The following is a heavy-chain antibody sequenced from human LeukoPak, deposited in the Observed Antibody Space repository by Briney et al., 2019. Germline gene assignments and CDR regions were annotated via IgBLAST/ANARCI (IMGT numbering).Heavy chain of an antibody. Sequence: GRSLRLSCAASGFTFSSYAIHWVRQAPGKGLEWVAVISYDGSNKYYADSVKGRFTISRDNSKNTLYLQMNSLRAEDTAVYYCARAMAGFDYWGQGTLVTVSP. CDR3: ARAMAGFDY. CDR2: ISYDGSNK. CDR1: GFTFSSYA. J-gene: IGHJ4*02. D-gene: IGHD5-24*01. V-gene: IGHV3-30-3*01.